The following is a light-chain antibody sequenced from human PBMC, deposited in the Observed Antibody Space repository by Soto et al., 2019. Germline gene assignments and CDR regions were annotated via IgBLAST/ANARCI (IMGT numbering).Light chain of an antibody. CDR1: SVGFRS. J-gene: IGLJ1*01. V-gene: IGLV3-21*02. CDR2: DDD. CDR3: SSYRGSNNFV. Sequence: SYELTQPPSVSAAPGQTAKITCGLDSVGFRSVHWYQQKAGQAPVLVVFDDDDRPSGVPERFSGSKSGNTASLTVSGLQAEDEAHYYCSSYRGSNNFVFGSGTKVTVL.